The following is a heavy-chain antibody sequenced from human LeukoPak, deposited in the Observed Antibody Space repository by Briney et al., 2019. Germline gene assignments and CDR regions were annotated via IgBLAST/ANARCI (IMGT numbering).Heavy chain of an antibody. J-gene: IGHJ3*02. Sequence: GGSLRLSCAASRFTFRNYAMSWVRQAPGKGLEWVAVISYDGSNKYYADSVKGRFTISRDNSKNTLYLQMNSLRAEDTAVYYCARLHYDSSGYYSRRVSYAFDIWGQGTMVTVSS. D-gene: IGHD3-22*01. V-gene: IGHV3-30-3*01. CDR2: ISYDGSNK. CDR1: RFTFRNYA. CDR3: ARLHYDSSGYYSRRVSYAFDI.